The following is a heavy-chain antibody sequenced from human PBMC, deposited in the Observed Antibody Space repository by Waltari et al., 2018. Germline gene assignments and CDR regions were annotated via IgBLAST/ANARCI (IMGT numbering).Heavy chain of an antibody. CDR1: GGSISSSSYY. J-gene: IGHJ2*01. D-gene: IGHD1-26*01. CDR3: ARDSGAVGGYWYFDL. CDR2: IYYSGST. Sequence: QLQLQESGPGLVKPSETLSLTCTVSGGSISSSSYYWGWVRQPPGKGLEWIGNIYYSGSTYYNPSLKRGVTISVDTSKNQFSLRLSSVTAADTAVYYCARDSGAVGGYWYFDLWGRGILVTVAS. V-gene: IGHV4-39*07.